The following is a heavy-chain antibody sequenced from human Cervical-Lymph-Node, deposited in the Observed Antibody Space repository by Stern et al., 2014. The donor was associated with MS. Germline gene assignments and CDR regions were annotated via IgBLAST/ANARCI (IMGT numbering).Heavy chain of an antibody. CDR2: ISSSSSNI. D-gene: IGHD1-26*01. CDR3: ARDIVTRGY. J-gene: IGHJ4*02. V-gene: IGHV3-48*01. Sequence: MQLVQSGGRLVQPGGSLRLSCAASGFTFSTYSMNWVRQAPGKGLEWVSYISSSSSNIYYADSVKGRFTISRDNAKNSLFLQMNSLRVDDTAVYYCARDIVTRGYWGQGTLVTVSS. CDR1: GFTFSTYS.